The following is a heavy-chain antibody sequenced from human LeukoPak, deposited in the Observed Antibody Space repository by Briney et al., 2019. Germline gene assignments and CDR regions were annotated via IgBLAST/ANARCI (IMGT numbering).Heavy chain of an antibody. CDR2: LTPIFGTT. Sequence: LVKVSCKASGGTFSSYAISWVRQAPGQGLEWMGGLTPIFGTTNYAQKFQGRVTITADESTRTAYMELRSLRAEDTDVYYCARASRIAAAGTDRDNWFDPWGQGTLVTVSS. D-gene: IGHD6-13*01. V-gene: IGHV1-69*13. J-gene: IGHJ5*02. CDR3: ARASRIAAAGTDRDNWFDP. CDR1: GGTFSSYA.